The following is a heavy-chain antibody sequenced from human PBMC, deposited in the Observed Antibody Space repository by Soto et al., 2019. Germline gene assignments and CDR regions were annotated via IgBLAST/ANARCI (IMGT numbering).Heavy chain of an antibody. CDR2: IYATGTT. CDR1: GASIRGFY. J-gene: IGHJ5*02. Sequence: SLTCTVSGASIRGFYWSWIRKSAGKGLEWIGRIYATGTTDYNPSLKSRVMMSVDTSKKRFSLKLRSVTAADTAVYYCVRDGTKTLREWFDPWGKGISVTVS. V-gene: IGHV4-4*07. D-gene: IGHD1-1*01. CDR3: VRDGTKTLREWFDP.